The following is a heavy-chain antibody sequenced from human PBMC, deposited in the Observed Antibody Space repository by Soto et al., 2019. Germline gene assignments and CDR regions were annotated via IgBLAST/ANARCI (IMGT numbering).Heavy chain of an antibody. Sequence: TLSLTCTVSGGSISSGGYYWSWIRQQPGKGLEWICYIYSTVSTYYNPSLKSRVTISVDTSKNQFSLKLSSVTAADTAVYYCAMGGTPQLLRGYSYGPFDYWGQGTLVTVS. J-gene: IGHJ4*02. V-gene: IGHV4-31*03. CDR2: IYSTVST. CDR3: AMGGTPQLLRGYSYGPFDY. D-gene: IGHD5-18*01. CDR1: GGSISSGGYY.